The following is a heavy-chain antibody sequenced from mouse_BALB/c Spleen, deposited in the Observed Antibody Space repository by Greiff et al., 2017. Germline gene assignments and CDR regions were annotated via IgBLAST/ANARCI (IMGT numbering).Heavy chain of an antibody. Sequence: DVQLVESGGGLVKPGGSLKLSCAASGFTFSSYAMSWVRQTPEKRLEWVASISSGGSTYYPDSVKGRFTISRDNARNILYLQMSSLRSEDTAMYYCARGRDGNYLAWFAYWGQGTLVTVSA. D-gene: IGHD2-1*01. CDR1: GFTFSSYA. J-gene: IGHJ3*01. CDR2: ISSGGST. V-gene: IGHV5-6-5*01. CDR3: ARGRDGNYLAWFAY.